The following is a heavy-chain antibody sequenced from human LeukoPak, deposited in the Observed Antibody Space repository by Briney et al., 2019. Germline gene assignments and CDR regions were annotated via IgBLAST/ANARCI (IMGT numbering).Heavy chain of an antibody. V-gene: IGHV3-30*02. D-gene: IGHD2-21*02. J-gene: IGHJ4*02. CDR2: IRYDGSNK. CDR1: GFTFSSYG. CDR3: AKVNQRYCGGDCYHDY. Sequence: GGSLRLSCAASGFTFSSYGMHWVRQAPGKGLEWVAFIRYDGSNKYYADSVKGRFTISRDNSKNTLYLQMNSLRAEDTAVYYCAKVNQRYCGGDCYHDYWGQGTLVTVSS.